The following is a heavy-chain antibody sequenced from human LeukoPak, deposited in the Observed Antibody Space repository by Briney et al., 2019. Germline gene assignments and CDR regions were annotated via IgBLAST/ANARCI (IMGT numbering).Heavy chain of an antibody. D-gene: IGHD6-19*01. J-gene: IGHJ4*02. V-gene: IGHV1-69*04. CDR3: ARDQDHIAVAGIDY. CDR2: IIPILGTA. Sequence: SVKVSCKASGGTFSSYAISWVRQAPGQGLEWMGRIIPILGTANYAQKFQGRVTITADKSTSTAYMELSSLRSEDTAVYYCARDQDHIAVAGIDYWGQGTLVTVSS. CDR1: GGTFSSYA.